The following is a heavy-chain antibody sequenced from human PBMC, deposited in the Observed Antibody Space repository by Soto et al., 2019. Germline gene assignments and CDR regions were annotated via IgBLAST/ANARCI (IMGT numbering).Heavy chain of an antibody. Sequence: GESLKISCKGSGYSFTSYWIGWVRQMPGKGLEWMGIIYPGDSDTRYSPSFQGQVTISADKSISTAYLQWSSLKASDTAMYYCARRIEGYGDIRKNYYFDYWGQGTLVTVSS. CDR2: IYPGDSDT. CDR1: GYSFTSYW. D-gene: IGHD4-17*01. CDR3: ARRIEGYGDIRKNYYFDY. J-gene: IGHJ4*02. V-gene: IGHV5-51*01.